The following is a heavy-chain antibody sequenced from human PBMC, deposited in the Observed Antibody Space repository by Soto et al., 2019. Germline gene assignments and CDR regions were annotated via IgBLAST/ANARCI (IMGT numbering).Heavy chain of an antibody. CDR1: GGSISSYY. CDR2: IYYSGST. CDR3: ARRTSYYYDSSAENPFAFDI. J-gene: IGHJ3*02. V-gene: IGHV4-59*08. Sequence: SETLSLTCTVSGGSISSYYWSWIRQPPGKGLEWIGYIYYSGSTNYNPSLKSRVTISVDTSKNQFSLKLSSATAADTAVYYCARRTSYYYDSSAENPFAFDIWGQGTMVTVS. D-gene: IGHD3-22*01.